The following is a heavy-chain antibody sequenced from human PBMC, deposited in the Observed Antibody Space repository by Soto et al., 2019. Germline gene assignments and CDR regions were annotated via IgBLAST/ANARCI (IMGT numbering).Heavy chain of an antibody. CDR2: IYGNDDK. J-gene: IGHJ4*02. V-gene: IGHV2-5*01. CDR1: GFSLTTSEVV. D-gene: IGHD1-1*01. Sequence: QITLKESGPTLVKPTQTLTLTCTFSGFSLTTSEVVVGWIRQPPGKAPEWLKFIYGNDDKRYRPSLRSRRTITRDAAKDPVVRSMTDMDPGETAKYYCEDRSTTLSVDYWGPGTLVTVSS. CDR3: EDRSTTLSVDY.